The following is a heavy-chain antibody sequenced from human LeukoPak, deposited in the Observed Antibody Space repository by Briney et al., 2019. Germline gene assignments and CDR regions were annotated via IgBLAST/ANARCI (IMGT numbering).Heavy chain of an antibody. D-gene: IGHD3-10*01. CDR2: ISAYNGNT. CDR1: GYTFTSYG. CDR3: ARAHTAYRITMVRGTGMDV. V-gene: IGHV1-18*04. Sequence: WASVKVSCKASGYTFTSYGISWVRQAPGQGLEWMGWISAYNGNTNYAQKLQGRVTMTTDTSTSTAYMELRSLRADDTAVYYCARAHTAYRITMVRGTGMDVWGKRTTVTVSS. J-gene: IGHJ6*04.